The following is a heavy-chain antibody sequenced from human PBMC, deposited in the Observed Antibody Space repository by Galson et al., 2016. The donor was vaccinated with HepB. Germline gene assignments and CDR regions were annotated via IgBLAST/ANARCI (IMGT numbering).Heavy chain of an antibody. CDR1: GFTFNSYS. V-gene: IGHV3-48*04. D-gene: IGHD3-3*01. Sequence: SLRLSCAASGFTFNSYSMNWVRQAPGKGLEWLSYIGRDSNTMYYADSVKGRFTISRDNAKRSLYLQMNSLTAEDTAVYYCATLLGVDVWGQGTLVTVSS. CDR2: IGRDSNTM. J-gene: IGHJ4*02. CDR3: ATLLGVDV.